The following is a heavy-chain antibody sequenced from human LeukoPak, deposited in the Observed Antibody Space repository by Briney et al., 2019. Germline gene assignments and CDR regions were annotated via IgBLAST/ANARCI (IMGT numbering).Heavy chain of an antibody. D-gene: IGHD1-14*01. CDR2: IEGGGTT. CDR1: GFTVSTTY. V-gene: IGHV3-53*01. CDR3: AKATGYLL. Sequence: GGSLRLSCAASGFTVSTTYINWVRQAPGKGLEWVSIIEGGGTTYYADSVKGRFSISRDNSENTLYLQMNSLRAEDTAVYYCAKATGYLLWGQGTLVTVSS. J-gene: IGHJ4*02.